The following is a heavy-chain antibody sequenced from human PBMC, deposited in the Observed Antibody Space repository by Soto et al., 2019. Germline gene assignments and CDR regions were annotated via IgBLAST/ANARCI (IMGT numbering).Heavy chain of an antibody. CDR3: ATHELPSSYDFWSGYPYFDY. CDR1: GGSVSSGSYY. V-gene: IGHV4-61*01. D-gene: IGHD3-3*01. CDR2: IYYSGST. J-gene: IGHJ4*02. Sequence: QVQLQESGPGLVKPSETLSLTCTVSGGSVSSGSYYWSWIRQPPGKGLEWIGYIYYSGSTNYNPSLRGPVTISVATSKNQFSLKLSSVTAADTAVYYCATHELPSSYDFWSGYPYFDYWGQGTLVTVSS.